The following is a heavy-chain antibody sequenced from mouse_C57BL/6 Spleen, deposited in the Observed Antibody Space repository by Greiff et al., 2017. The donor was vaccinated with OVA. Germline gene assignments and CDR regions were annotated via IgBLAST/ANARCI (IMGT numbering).Heavy chain of an antibody. CDR1: GYAFSSSW. D-gene: IGHD2-3*01. J-gene: IGHJ2*01. V-gene: IGHV1-82*01. CDR3: AREDDGYYFGY. CDR2: IYPGDGDT. Sequence: QVQLQQSGPELVKPGASVKISCKASGYAFSSSWMNWVKQRPGKGLEWIGRIYPGDGDTNYNGKFKGKATLTADKSSSTAYMQLSSLTSEDSAVYFCAREDDGYYFGYWGQGTTLTVAS.